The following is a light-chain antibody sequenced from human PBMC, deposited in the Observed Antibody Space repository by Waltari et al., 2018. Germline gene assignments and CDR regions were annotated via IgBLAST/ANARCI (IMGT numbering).Light chain of an antibody. Sequence: QSALTQPASVSGSPGQSIPISCIGTSSDFGTFNLFSWYLQYPGTAPKLLIYDVSQRPSGVSNRFSGSKSGNTASLTISGLQAEDEAIYYCCSYAGSRTWVFGGGAKLTVL. CDR1: SSDFGTFNL. CDR3: CSYAGSRTWV. CDR2: DVS. J-gene: IGLJ3*02. V-gene: IGLV2-23*02.